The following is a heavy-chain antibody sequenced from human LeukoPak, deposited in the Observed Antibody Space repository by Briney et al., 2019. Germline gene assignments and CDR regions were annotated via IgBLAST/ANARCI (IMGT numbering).Heavy chain of an antibody. Sequence: GGSLRLSCTVSGFTVSSNSMSWVRQAPGKGLEWVSFIYSDNTHYSDSVKGRFTISRDNSKNTLYLQTNSLRAEDTAVYYCARRAGAYSHPYDYWGQGTLVTVSS. CDR3: ARRAGAYSHPYDY. CDR2: IYSDNT. J-gene: IGHJ4*02. V-gene: IGHV3-53*01. CDR1: GFTVSSNS. D-gene: IGHD4/OR15-4a*01.